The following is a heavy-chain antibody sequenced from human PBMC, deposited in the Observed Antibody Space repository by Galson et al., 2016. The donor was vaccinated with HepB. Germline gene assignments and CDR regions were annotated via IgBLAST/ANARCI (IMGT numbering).Heavy chain of an antibody. J-gene: IGHJ4*02. CDR1: GYTFTGYY. CDR3: AREGATSIGGFGY. D-gene: IGHD1-26*01. Sequence: SVKVSCKASGYTFTGYYMHWVRQAPGQGLEWTGIINPSGGSTSYAQNFQGRVTMTRDTSTSTVYMELSSLRSEDSAMYYCAREGATSIGGFGYWGQGTLVTVSS. V-gene: IGHV1-46*01. CDR2: INPSGGST.